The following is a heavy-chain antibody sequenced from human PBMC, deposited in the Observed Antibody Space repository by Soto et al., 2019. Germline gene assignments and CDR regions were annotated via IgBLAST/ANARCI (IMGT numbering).Heavy chain of an antibody. CDR2: ISALNGNT. Sequence: QVQLVQSGAEVKKPGASVKVSCKASGYTFTHYGISWVRQAPGQGLAWMGWISALNGNTKYVDNFQDRVTMSTDISTNTSYMEVRSLRPDDTAMFYCARVYGSGRKIAFDFRGQGTMLSVSS. J-gene: IGHJ3*01. CDR1: GYTFTHYG. D-gene: IGHD3-10*01. V-gene: IGHV1-18*01. CDR3: ARVYGSGRKIAFDF.